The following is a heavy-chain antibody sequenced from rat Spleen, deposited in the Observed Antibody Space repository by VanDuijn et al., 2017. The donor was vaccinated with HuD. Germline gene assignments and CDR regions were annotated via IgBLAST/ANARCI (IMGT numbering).Heavy chain of an antibody. CDR2: ISSGGSP. CDR3: ARVGYSGYIRYFDF. D-gene: IGHD1-2*01. V-gene: IGHV2-6*01. CDR1: GFSLTSNS. Sequence: QVQLKESGPGLVQPSQTLSLTCTVSGFSLTSNSVSWVRQPPGKGLEWIAAISSGGSPYYNSALKSRLSISRDTSKSQVFLKMNSLQTEDTATYYCARVGYSGYIRYFDFWGQGVMVTVSS. J-gene: IGHJ2*01.